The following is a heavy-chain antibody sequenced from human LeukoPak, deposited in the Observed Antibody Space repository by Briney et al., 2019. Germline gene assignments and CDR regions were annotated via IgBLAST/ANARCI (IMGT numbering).Heavy chain of an antibody. D-gene: IGHD6-13*01. V-gene: IGHV3-43D*03. CDR3: AKDASIAAAGYFDY. CDR2: ISWDGGST. Sequence: GGSLRLSCAASGFTFDDYAMHWVRQAPGKGLEWVCLISWDGGSTYYADSVKGQFTISRDNSKNSLYLQMNSLRAEDTALYYCAKDASIAAAGYFDYWGQGTLDTVSS. J-gene: IGHJ4*02. CDR1: GFTFDDYA.